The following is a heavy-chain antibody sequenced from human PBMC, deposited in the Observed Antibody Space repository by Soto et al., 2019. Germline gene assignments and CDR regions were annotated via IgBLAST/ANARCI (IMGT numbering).Heavy chain of an antibody. CDR1: GFMFSSAW. J-gene: IGHJ4*02. D-gene: IGHD1-1*01. CDR2: IKSKGDGGAR. Sequence: EVQMVQSGGDLVKPGGSLRLSCVTSGFMFSSAWMNWVRQAPGKGLEWVARIKSKGDGGARDYAAPAKGRFTISRDDSKNTVHLQMNSLRAEDTAVYYCVEGWNDFWGQGTLVTVSS. V-gene: IGHV3-15*01. CDR3: VEGWNDF.